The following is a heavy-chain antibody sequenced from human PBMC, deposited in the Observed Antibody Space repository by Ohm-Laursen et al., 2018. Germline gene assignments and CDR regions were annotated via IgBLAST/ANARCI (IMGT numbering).Heavy chain of an antibody. Sequence: GSSVKVSCKASGFTFTSSAVQWVRQARGQRLEWIGWIVVGSGNTNYAQKFQERVTITRDMSTSTAYMELSSLRSEDTAVYYCATQYSYGLVGMDVWGQGTTVTVSS. D-gene: IGHD5-18*01. V-gene: IGHV1-58*01. J-gene: IGHJ6*02. CDR3: ATQYSYGLVGMDV. CDR1: GFTFTSSA. CDR2: IVVGSGNT.